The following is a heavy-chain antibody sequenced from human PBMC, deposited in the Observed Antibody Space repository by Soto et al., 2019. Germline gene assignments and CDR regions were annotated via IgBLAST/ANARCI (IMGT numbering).Heavy chain of an antibody. CDR2: INTDGSVA. V-gene: IGHV3-74*03. CDR1: GLTFRSYW. J-gene: IGHJ5*02. D-gene: IGHD2-21*01. CDR3: GRVTKLWLLDP. Sequence: GGSLRLSCADSGLTFRSYWMPWVRQAPGKGLVWVSRINTDGSVAMYVDSVKGRFPISRDNAKNTLNLHINSLKPEDTAVHYWGRVTKLWLLDPWGQGTLVPVSP.